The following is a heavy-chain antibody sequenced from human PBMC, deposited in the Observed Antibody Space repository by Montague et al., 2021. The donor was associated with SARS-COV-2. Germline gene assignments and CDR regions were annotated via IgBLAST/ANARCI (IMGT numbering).Heavy chain of an antibody. CDR3: ARGVEGYSSSWYLDY. V-gene: IGHV4-59*01. CDR2: IYYSGST. J-gene: IGHJ4*02. Sequence: SETLSLTCTVSGGSISSYYWSWIRQPPGKGLEWIGYIYYSGSTNXNPSLKSRVTMSVDTSKNQFSLKLSSVTAADTAVYYCARGVEGYSSSWYLDYWGQGTLVTVSS. CDR1: GGSISSYY. D-gene: IGHD6-13*01.